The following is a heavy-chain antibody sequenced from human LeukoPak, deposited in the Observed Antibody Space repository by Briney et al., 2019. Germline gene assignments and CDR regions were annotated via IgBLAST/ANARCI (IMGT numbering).Heavy chain of an antibody. D-gene: IGHD2-2*01. CDR3: ARDLGVVPAARGYYYYYGMDV. CDR1: GYTFTSYD. J-gene: IGHJ6*02. Sequence: APVKVSCKASGYTFTSYDINWVRQATGQGLEWMGWMNPNSGNTGYAQKFQGRVTMTRNTSISTAYMELSSLRSEDTAVYYCARDLGVVPAARGYYYYYGMDVWGQGTTVTVSS. CDR2: MNPNSGNT. V-gene: IGHV1-8*01.